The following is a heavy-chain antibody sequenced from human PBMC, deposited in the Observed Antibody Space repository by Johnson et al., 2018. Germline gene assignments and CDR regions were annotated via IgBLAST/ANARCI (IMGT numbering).Heavy chain of an antibody. J-gene: IGHJ6*03. V-gene: IGHV3-30*18. CDR2: ISYDGSNK. CDR3: AKGLFMSGAYYMDV. CDR1: GFTFSSYG. D-gene: IGHD1-26*01. Sequence: QVQLVESGGGVVQPGRSLRLSCAASGFTFSSYGMHWVRQAPGKGLEWVAFISYDGSNKYYADSVKGRFTISRDNSKNTLHLQMNSLRAEDTAVYYCAKGLFMSGAYYMDVWGKGTTVTGSS.